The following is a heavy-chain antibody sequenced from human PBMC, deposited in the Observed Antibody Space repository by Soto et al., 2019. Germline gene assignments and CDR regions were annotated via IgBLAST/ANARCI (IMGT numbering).Heavy chain of an antibody. V-gene: IGHV1-2*02. CDR1: GYSFTAYH. J-gene: IGHJ5*02. Sequence: QVQLVQSGAEVKKPGASVKVSCKASGYSFTAYHLYWVRQAPGQGLEWMGWINPNTGDTTYAQKFQGRVTMTRDTSISTVYMQVSRLTSDDTAVYYCARDRYTGRYAWFDPWGQGTLSPSPQ. D-gene: IGHD1-26*01. CDR2: INPNTGDT. CDR3: ARDRYTGRYAWFDP.